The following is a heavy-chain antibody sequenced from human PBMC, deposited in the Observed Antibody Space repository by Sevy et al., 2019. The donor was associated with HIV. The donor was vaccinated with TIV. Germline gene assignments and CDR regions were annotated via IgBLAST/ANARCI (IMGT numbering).Heavy chain of an antibody. CDR2: ISSSSSYI. D-gene: IGHD6-13*01. CDR3: ARAQQQLENCYYYYYMDV. CDR1: GFTFSSYS. Sequence: GGSLRLSCAASGFTFSSYSMNWVRQAPGKGLEWVSSISSSSSYIYYADSVKGRFTISRDNAKNSLYLQMNSLRAEDTAVYYCARAQQQLENCYYYYYMDVWGKGTTVTVSS. J-gene: IGHJ6*03. V-gene: IGHV3-21*01.